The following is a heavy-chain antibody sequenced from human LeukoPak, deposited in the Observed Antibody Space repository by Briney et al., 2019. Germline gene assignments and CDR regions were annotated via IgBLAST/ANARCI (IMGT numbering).Heavy chain of an antibody. D-gene: IGHD3-9*01. CDR1: GGSISSYY. Sequence: SETLSLTCTVSGGSISSYYWSWIRQPPGKGLEWIGYIYYSGSTNYNPSLKSRVTISVDTSKNQFSLKLSSVTAADTAVYYCARAYHYDILTGYWDCYYYMDVWGKGTTVTVSS. CDR2: IYYSGST. CDR3: ARAYHYDILTGYWDCYYYMDV. J-gene: IGHJ6*03. V-gene: IGHV4-59*01.